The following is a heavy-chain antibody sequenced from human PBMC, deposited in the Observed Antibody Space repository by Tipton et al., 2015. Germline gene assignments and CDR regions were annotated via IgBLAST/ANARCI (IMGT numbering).Heavy chain of an antibody. D-gene: IGHD3-22*01. J-gene: IGHJ1*01. CDR3: ARASIIQGYYHDSSRYYLFNS. V-gene: IGHV4-59*01. CDR1: SGSISRSY. CDR2: IFYDGST. Sequence: TLSLTCTVSSGSISRSYWSWIRQPPGKGLEWIGYIFYDGSTNYNPSLKSRLTISVDTSKNQFSLKLSSVIAADTAVYYCARASIIQGYYHDSSRYYLFNSWGQGTLVTVSS.